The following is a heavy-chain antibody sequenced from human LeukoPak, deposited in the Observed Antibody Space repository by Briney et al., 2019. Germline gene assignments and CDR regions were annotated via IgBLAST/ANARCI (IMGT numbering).Heavy chain of an antibody. J-gene: IGHJ4*02. CDR1: GGSISSSTYY. CDR2: IFYSGRT. V-gene: IGHV4-39*01. CDR3: ARRSHGSGSYFDY. D-gene: IGHD3-10*01. Sequence: SETLSLTCTVSGGSISSSTYYWGWIRQPPGKGLEWIGSIFYSGRTYYNPSLKSRVTMSVDTSKNQFSLRLSSVNAADTAVYYCARRSHGSGSYFDYWGQGTLVTVSS.